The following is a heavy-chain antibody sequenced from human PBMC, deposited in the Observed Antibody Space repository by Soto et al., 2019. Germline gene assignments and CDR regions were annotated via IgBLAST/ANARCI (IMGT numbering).Heavy chain of an antibody. CDR2: ISGSGGST. D-gene: IGHD3-10*01. CDR1: GFTFSSYA. CDR3: AKLADYGSGSYYKYDCWFDP. V-gene: IGHV3-23*01. J-gene: IGHJ5*02. Sequence: SLRLSCAASGFTFSSYAMSWVRQAPGKGLEWVSAISGSGGSTYYADSVKGRFTISRDNSKNTLYLQMNSLRAEDTAVYYCAKLADYGSGSYYKYDCWFDPWGQGTLVTVSS.